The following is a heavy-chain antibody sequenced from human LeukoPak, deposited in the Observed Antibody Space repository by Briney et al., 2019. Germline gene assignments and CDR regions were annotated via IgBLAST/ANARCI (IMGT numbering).Heavy chain of an antibody. Sequence: GGSLRLSCAASGFTVSSNYMSWVRQAPGKGLEWVSVIYSGGSTYYADSVKGRFTISRDNSKTTLYLQMNSLRAEDPAVYYCARDHRYGDYASDYWGKGTLVTVSS. J-gene: IGHJ4*02. CDR2: IYSGGST. CDR1: GFTVSSNY. CDR3: ARDHRYGDYASDY. V-gene: IGHV3-66*01. D-gene: IGHD4-17*01.